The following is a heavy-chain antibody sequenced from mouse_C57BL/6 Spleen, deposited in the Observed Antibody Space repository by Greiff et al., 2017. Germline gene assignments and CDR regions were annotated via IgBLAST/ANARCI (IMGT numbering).Heavy chain of an antibody. CDR3: ARHEKKGDYYGSSSYFDV. CDR2: FYPGSGSI. J-gene: IGHJ1*03. D-gene: IGHD1-1*01. V-gene: IGHV1-62-2*01. Sequence: QVQLQQSGAELVKPGASVKLSCKASGYTFTEYTIHWVKQRSGQGLEWIGWFYPGSGSIKYNEKFKDKATLTADKSSSTVYMELSRLTSEDSAVYFCARHEKKGDYYGSSSYFDVWGTGTTVTVSS. CDR1: GYTFTEYT.